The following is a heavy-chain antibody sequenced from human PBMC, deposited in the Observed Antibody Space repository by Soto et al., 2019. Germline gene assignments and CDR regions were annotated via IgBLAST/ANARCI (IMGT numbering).Heavy chain of an antibody. D-gene: IGHD3-10*01. J-gene: IGHJ4*02. V-gene: IGHV3-33*01. CDR1: GFTFTKFG. CDR3: AAGEPILY. CDR2: IWYDGSHK. Sequence: GSLRLSCAASGFTFTKFGMHWVRQAPGKGLEWVAIIWYDGSHKYYADSVKGRFTISRDNSKNTVSLHMDSLGAEDTAMYYCAAGEPILYRGRGTLVTVSS.